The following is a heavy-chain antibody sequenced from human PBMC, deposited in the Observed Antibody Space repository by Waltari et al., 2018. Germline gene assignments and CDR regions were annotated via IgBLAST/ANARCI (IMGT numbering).Heavy chain of an antibody. V-gene: IGHV1-58*01. J-gene: IGHJ2*01. CDR2: IVVGSGNT. CDR1: GFTFTSSA. D-gene: IGHD2-2*01. Sequence: QMQLVQSGPEVKKPGTSVKVSCKASGFTFTSSAVQWVRQARGQRLEWLGWIVVGSGNTNYAQKFQERVTITRDMSTSTAYMELSSLRSEDTAVYYCAVSSRDSYWYFDLWGRGTLVTVSS. CDR3: AVSSRDSYWYFDL.